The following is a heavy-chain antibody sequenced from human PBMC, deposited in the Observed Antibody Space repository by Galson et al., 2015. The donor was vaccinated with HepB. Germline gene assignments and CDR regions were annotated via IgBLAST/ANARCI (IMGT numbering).Heavy chain of an antibody. D-gene: IGHD2-15*01. J-gene: IGHJ3*02. V-gene: IGHV6-1*01. CDR1: GDSVSNNHVA. CDR3: ARWAYSSFDI. CDR2: TYRGSN. Sequence: CAISGDSVSNNHVAWNWIRQSPSRGLEWLGRTYRGSNQYAAYMTGRIAINSDTSTNQFSLVLSSVTPEDTGLYGCARWAYSSFDIWGQGTMVTVSS.